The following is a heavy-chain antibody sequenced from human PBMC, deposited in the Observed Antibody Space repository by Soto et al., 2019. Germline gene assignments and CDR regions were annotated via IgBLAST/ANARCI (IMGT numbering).Heavy chain of an antibody. CDR3: AKDGSIFGVVTHNDAFDI. CDR2: ISGSGGST. J-gene: IGHJ3*02. CDR1: GFTFSSYA. Sequence: GGSLRLSCAASGFTFSSYAMSWVRQAPGKGLEWVSAISGSGGSTYYADSVKGRFTISRENSKNTLYLQMNSLRAEDTAVYYCAKDGSIFGVVTHNDAFDIWGQGTMVDVSS. V-gene: IGHV3-23*01. D-gene: IGHD3-3*01.